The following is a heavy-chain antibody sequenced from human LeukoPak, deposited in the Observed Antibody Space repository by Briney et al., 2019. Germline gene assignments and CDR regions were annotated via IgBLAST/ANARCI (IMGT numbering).Heavy chain of an antibody. CDR2: IYHSGST. J-gene: IGHJ3*02. CDR1: GGSISSGGYS. CDR3: ARGDTDAFDI. Sequence: SETLSLTCAVSGGSISSGGYSWSWIRQPPGKGLEWIGYIYHSGSTYYNPSLKSRVTISVDRSKNRFSLKLSSVTAADTAVYYCARGDTDAFDIWGQGTMVTVSS. D-gene: IGHD2-21*02. V-gene: IGHV4-30-2*01.